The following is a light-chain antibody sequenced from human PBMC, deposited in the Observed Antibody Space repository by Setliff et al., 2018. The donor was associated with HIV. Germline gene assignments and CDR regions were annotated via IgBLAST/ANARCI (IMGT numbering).Light chain of an antibody. Sequence: QSALAQPASVSGSPGQSITISRTGTSSDVGGYNYVSWYQQHPGKAPKLIIYEVTNRPSGVSYRFSGSKSGNTASLTISGLQAEDEADYYCSSFTTTNALDVFGTGTKVTVL. J-gene: IGLJ1*01. CDR2: EVT. V-gene: IGLV2-14*01. CDR1: SSDVGGYNY. CDR3: SSFTTTNALDV.